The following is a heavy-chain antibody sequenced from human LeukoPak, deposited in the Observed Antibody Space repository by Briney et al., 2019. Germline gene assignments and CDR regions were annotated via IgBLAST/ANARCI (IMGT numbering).Heavy chain of an antibody. J-gene: IGHJ6*03. CDR3: ARDFERFESYYYMDV. CDR1: GFTFSSYG. Sequence: PGGSLRLSCAASGFTFSSYGMHWVRQAPGKGLEWVAFIRYDGSNKYYADSVKGRFTISRDNAKNSLYLQMNSLRAEDTAVHYCARDFERFESYYYMDVWGKGTTVTVSS. V-gene: IGHV3-30*02. CDR2: IRYDGSNK. D-gene: IGHD3-3*01.